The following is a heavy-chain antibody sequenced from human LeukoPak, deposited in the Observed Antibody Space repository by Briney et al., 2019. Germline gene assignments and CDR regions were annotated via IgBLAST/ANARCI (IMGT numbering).Heavy chain of an antibody. Sequence: GASVKVSCKASGYTFTGYYMHWVRQAPGQGLEWMGWINPNSGGTNYAQKFQGRVTMTRDTSISTAYMELSRLRSEDTAAYYCATKIRGVTRSGYYYYYMDVWGKGTTVTVSS. V-gene: IGHV1-2*02. D-gene: IGHD3-10*01. CDR2: INPNSGGT. J-gene: IGHJ6*03. CDR1: GYTFTGYY. CDR3: ATKIRGVTRSGYYYYYMDV.